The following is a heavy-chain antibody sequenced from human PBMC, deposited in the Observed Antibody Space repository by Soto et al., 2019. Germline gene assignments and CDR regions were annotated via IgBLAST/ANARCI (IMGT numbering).Heavy chain of an antibody. Sequence: EVQLLESGGDLVQPGGSLRLSCAASGFTFSSYAMSWVRQAPGKGLEWVSGISGSGGSTYYADSVKGRFTISRDNSKNTMYVQINSLRDEDTAVYYCAKEQGFRKTPVDYWGQGILVTVSS. CDR2: ISGSGGST. CDR1: GFTFSSYA. V-gene: IGHV3-23*01. J-gene: IGHJ4*02. CDR3: AKEQGFRKTPVDY.